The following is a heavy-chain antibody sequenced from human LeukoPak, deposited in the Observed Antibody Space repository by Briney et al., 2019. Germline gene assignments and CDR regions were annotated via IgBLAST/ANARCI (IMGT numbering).Heavy chain of an antibody. CDR1: GYTFTDYY. CDR3: GTDRLGMNKFDY. D-gene: IGHD1/OR15-1a*01. CDR2: INPQDGET. Sequence: ASVKVSCKVSGYTFTDYYMHWVQQAPGKGLEWMGLINPQDGETMYADKFQGRVTITADTSTDTAYMELSSLRSEDTAVYYCGTDRLGMNKFDYWGQGTLVTVSS. V-gene: IGHV1-69-2*01. J-gene: IGHJ4*02.